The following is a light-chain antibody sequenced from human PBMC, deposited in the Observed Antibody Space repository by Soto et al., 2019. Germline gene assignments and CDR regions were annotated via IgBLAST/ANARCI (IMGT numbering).Light chain of an antibody. CDR1: QSVLYNSNNKNY. CDR3: QQYYSTPLT. Sequence: DIVMTQSPDSLAVSLGERATINCKSSQSVLYNSNNKNYLAWYQQKPGQPPKLLIYWASTRESGVPDRFSGSGSGTDFTLTISSLQAEEVAVYYCQQYYSTPLTFGGGTKVEIK. CDR2: WAS. J-gene: IGKJ4*01. V-gene: IGKV4-1*01.